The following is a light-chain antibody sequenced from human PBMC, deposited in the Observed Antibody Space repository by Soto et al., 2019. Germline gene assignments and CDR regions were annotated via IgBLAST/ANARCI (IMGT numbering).Light chain of an antibody. J-gene: IGLJ3*02. CDR1: SSNIGKNF. V-gene: IGLV1-51*01. CDR3: GAWDSSLSAGV. Sequence: QSVLTQPPSVSAAPGQKVTISCSGSSSNIGKNFVSWYQQLPGTAPKLLIFDNDNRPSGIPDRFSGSKSGTSATLAITGLQTGDEADYYCGAWDSSLSAGVFGGGTKVTVL. CDR2: DND.